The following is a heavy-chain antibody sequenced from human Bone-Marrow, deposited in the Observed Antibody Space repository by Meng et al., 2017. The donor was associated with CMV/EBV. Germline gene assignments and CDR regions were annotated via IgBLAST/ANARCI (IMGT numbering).Heavy chain of an antibody. D-gene: IGHD5-12*01. V-gene: IGHV4-59*04. J-gene: IGHJ6*02. CDR1: GGSITTNY. CDR3: ASGSALGYYGMDF. CDR2: FYYSGTT. Sequence: SETLSLTCTVSGGSITTNYYTWIRQPPGKGLEWIGNFYYSGTTSYTPSLKSRVTISGDTSKNQFSLKLYSVTATDTAVYYCASGSALGYYGMDFWGQGTTVTVSS.